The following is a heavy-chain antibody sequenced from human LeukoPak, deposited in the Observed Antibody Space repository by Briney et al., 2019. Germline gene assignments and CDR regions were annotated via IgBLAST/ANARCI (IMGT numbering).Heavy chain of an antibody. J-gene: IGHJ2*01. CDR3: ARGLLPINWYFDL. CDR2: IRYDGSNK. Sequence: GGSLRLSCAASGFTFSSYGMHWVRQAPGKGLEWVAFIRYDGSNKYYADSVKGRFTISRDNSKNTLFLQMNSLRAEDTAVYYCARGLLPINWYFDLWGRGTLVTVSS. CDR1: GFTFSSYG. V-gene: IGHV3-30*02.